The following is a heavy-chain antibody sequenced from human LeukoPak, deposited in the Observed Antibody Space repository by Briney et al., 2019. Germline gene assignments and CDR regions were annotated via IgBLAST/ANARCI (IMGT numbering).Heavy chain of an antibody. CDR1: GGSFSGYY. Sequence: PSETLPLTCAVYGGSFSGYYWSWIRQPPGKGLEWIGEINHSGSTNYNPSLKSRVTISVDTPKNQFSLKLSSVTAADTAVYYCARSDLVSGSYYVVDYWGQGTLVTVSS. V-gene: IGHV4-34*01. CDR3: ARSDLVSGSYYVVDY. D-gene: IGHD1-26*01. J-gene: IGHJ4*02. CDR2: INHSGST.